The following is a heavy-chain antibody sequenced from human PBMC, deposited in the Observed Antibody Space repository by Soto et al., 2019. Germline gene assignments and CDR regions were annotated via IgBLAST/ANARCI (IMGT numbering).Heavy chain of an antibody. CDR1: GGSFSGYY. Sequence: PSETLSLACAVYGGSFSGYYWSWIRQPPGKGLEWIGEINHSGSTNYNPSLKSRVTISVDTSKNQFSLKLSSVTAADMAVYYCARGWLGSNSRYAFAIWGQGTMVTVSS. J-gene: IGHJ3*02. CDR2: INHSGST. V-gene: IGHV4-34*01. D-gene: IGHD4-4*01. CDR3: ARGWLGSNSRYAFAI.